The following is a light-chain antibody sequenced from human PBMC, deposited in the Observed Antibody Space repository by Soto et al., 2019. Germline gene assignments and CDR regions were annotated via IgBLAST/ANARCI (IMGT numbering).Light chain of an antibody. J-gene: IGKJ4*01. CDR1: QDINSY. V-gene: IGKV1D-16*01. Sequence: DVQMTPSPSSLSASVGDRVTITCRASQDINSYLSWYQQKPGNAPKSLIYAASSLQTGVPSRFSGSESGSDFTLTISNLQPEDSATYYCQRYNIYPLTFGGGTKVEIK. CDR2: AAS. CDR3: QRYNIYPLT.